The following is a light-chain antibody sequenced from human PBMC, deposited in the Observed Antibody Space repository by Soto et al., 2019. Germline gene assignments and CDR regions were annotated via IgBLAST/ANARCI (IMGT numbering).Light chain of an antibody. J-gene: IGKJ4*01. Sequence: EIVLTQSPGTLSLSPGERATLSCRASQSVSSSYLTWYQQKPGQAPRLLIYHASRMATGIPDRFSGSGSGTDFTLTISRLEPEDSAVYYCQQYGSSPLTFGGGTKVEIK. CDR2: HAS. CDR3: QQYGSSPLT. V-gene: IGKV3-20*01. CDR1: QSVSSSY.